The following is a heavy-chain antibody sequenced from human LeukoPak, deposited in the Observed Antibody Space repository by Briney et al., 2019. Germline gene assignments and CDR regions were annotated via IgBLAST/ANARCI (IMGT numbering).Heavy chain of an antibody. V-gene: IGHV3-30*18. Sequence: GGSLRLSCAASGFTFSSYGMHWVRQAPGKGLEWVAVISYDGSNKYYADSVKGRFTISRDNSKNTLYLQMNSLGAEDTAVYYCAKDRPFVVVVAATPPLFDYWGQGTLVTASS. CDR2: ISYDGSNK. D-gene: IGHD2-15*01. CDR1: GFTFSSYG. J-gene: IGHJ4*02. CDR3: AKDRPFVVVVAATPPLFDY.